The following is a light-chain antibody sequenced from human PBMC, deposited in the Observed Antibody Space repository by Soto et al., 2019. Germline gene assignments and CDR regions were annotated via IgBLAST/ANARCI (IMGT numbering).Light chain of an antibody. J-gene: IGKJ1*01. V-gene: IGKV1-5*01. CDR2: DAS. CDR3: QQYNSFLCT. CDR1: QSISSW. Sequence: DIQMTQSPSTLSASVGDRVTITCRASQSISSWLAWYQQKPGKAPKLLIYDASSLESGVPSRFSGSGSGTEFTLTISSLQPDDFATYYCQQYNSFLCTVGQGPKVEIK.